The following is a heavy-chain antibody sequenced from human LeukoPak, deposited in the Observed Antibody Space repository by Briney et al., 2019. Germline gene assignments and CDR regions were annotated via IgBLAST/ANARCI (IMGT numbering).Heavy chain of an antibody. CDR2: IYYSGST. CDR1: GGSISSGDYY. V-gene: IGHV4-30-4*01. D-gene: IGHD3-9*01. CDR3: ARELRYFDWLLSNDDY. J-gene: IGHJ4*02. Sequence: SETLSLTCTVSGGSISSGDYYWSWIRQPPGKGLEWIGYIYYSGSTYYNPSLKSRVTISVDTSKNQFSLKLSSVTAADTAVYYCARELRYFDWLLSNDDYWGQGTLVTVSS.